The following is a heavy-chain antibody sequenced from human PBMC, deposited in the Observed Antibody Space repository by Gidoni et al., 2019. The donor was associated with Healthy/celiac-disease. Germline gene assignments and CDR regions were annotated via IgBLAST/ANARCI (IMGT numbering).Heavy chain of an antibody. CDR2: ISGSGGST. J-gene: IGHJ5*02. CDR3: AKDHSSIAAAGSWFDP. V-gene: IGHV3-23*01. CDR1: GFTFSSYA. Sequence: EVQLLESGGGLVQPGGSLRLSCAASGFTFSSYAMSWVRQAPGKGLEWVSAISGSGGSTYYADSVKGRFTISRDNSKNTLYLQMNSLRAEDTAVYYCAKDHSSIAAAGSWFDPWGQGTLVTVSS. D-gene: IGHD6-13*01.